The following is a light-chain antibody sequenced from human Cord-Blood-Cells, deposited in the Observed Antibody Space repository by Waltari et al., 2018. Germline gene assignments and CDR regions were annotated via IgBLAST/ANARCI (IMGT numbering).Light chain of an antibody. V-gene: IGLV2-23*01. CDR3: CSYAGSSTPWV. CDR1: SSDVGINNL. Sequence: QSALTQPASVSGSPGQSITISCPGTSSDVGINNLLPWYHQHPGKAPKLMIYEGSKRPSGVSNRFSGSKSGNTASLTISGLQAEDEADYYCCSYAGSSTPWVFGGGTKLTVL. CDR2: EGS. J-gene: IGLJ3*02.